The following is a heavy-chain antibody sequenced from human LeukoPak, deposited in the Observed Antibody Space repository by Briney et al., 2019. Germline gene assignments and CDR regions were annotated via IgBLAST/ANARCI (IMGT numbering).Heavy chain of an antibody. CDR2: IYYSGST. Sequence: NPSETLSLTCTVSGGSISSGGYYWSWIRQHPGKGLEWIGYIYYSGSTYYNPSLKSRVTISVDTSKNQFSLKLSSVTAADTAVYYCARGLHYDSNAYYYHYFDHWGQGALVTVSS. V-gene: IGHV4-31*03. CDR1: GGSISSGGYY. D-gene: IGHD3-22*01. CDR3: ARGLHYDSNAYYYHYFDH. J-gene: IGHJ1*01.